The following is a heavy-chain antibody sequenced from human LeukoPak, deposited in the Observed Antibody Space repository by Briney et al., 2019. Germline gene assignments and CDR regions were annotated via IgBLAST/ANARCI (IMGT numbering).Heavy chain of an antibody. CDR3: AKLLRWFDY. J-gene: IGHJ4*02. V-gene: IGHV3-23*01. D-gene: IGHD4-23*01. CDR1: GFTFSSYG. CDR2: ISGSGGST. Sequence: GGSLRLSCAASGFTFSSYGMSWVRQAPGKGLEWVSAISGSGGSTYYEDSVKGRFTISRDNSKNTLYLQMNSPRAEDTAVYYCAKLLRWFDYWGQGTLVTVSS.